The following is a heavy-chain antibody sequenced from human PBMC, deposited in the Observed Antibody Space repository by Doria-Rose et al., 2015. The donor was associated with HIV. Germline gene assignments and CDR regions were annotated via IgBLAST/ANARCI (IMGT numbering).Heavy chain of an antibody. CDR1: W. Sequence: WIGWVRQMPGKGLECMGIIYPGDSATRYRPSFQGQVTMSVDKSNNTAYLQWSSLKASDSAMYYCARLKTAIDDYGDYTDKFYFDFWGQGTLVTVSS. J-gene: IGHJ4*02. CDR2: IYPGDSAT. D-gene: IGHD4-17*01. V-gene: IGHV5-51*01. CDR3: ARLKTAIDDYGDYTDKFYFDF.